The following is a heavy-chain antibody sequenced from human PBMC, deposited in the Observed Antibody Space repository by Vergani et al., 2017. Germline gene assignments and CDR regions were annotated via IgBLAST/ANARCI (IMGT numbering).Heavy chain of an antibody. V-gene: IGHV3-33*01. J-gene: IGHJ2*01. Sequence: QVQLVESGGGVVQPGRSLRLSCAASGFTFSSYGMHWVRQAPGKGLEWVAVIWYDGSNKYYADSVKGRFTISRDNSKNTLYLQMNSLRDEDTAVYYCARSELGIWYFDLWGRGTLVTVSS. CDR2: IWYDGSNK. D-gene: IGHD7-27*01. CDR3: ARSELGIWYFDL. CDR1: GFTFSSYG.